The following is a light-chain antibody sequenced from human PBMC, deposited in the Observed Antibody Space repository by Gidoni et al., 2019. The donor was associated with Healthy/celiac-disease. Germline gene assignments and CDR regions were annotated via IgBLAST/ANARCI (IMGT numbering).Light chain of an antibody. V-gene: IGKV3-20*01. Sequence: EIVLTQSPGTLSLSPGERATLSCRASQSVSSSYLAWYQQKPGQAPRLLIDGASSRATGIPDRFSGSGSGTDFTLTISRLEPEDFAVYYCQQYGSFPYTFGQGTKLEIK. CDR3: QQYGSFPYT. CDR1: QSVSSSY. CDR2: GAS. J-gene: IGKJ2*01.